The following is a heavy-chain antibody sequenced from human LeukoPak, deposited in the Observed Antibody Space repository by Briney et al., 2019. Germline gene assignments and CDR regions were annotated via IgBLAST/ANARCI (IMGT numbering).Heavy chain of an antibody. CDR3: ARDRRYDYAEAFDP. CDR2: IYTSGST. J-gene: IGHJ5*02. Sequence: SETLSLTCTVSGGSISSYYWSWIRQSAGKGLEWIGRIYTSGSTNYNPSLKSRVTMSVDTSKNQFSLKLSSVTAADTAVYYCARDRRYDYAEAFDPWGQGTLVTVSS. V-gene: IGHV4-4*07. CDR1: GGSISSYY. D-gene: IGHD3-16*01.